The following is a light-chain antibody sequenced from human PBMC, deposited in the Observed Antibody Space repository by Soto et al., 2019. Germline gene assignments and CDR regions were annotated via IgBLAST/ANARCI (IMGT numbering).Light chain of an antibody. Sequence: DIQMTQSPSSLSASVGDRVTITCRASQAISYYLAWYQQKPGKVPKLLIYAASTLQSGVPSRFSGSRSGTDFTLTISSLQPEDVATYYCQKYDSVPQTFGQGTKVEIQ. CDR2: AAS. CDR1: QAISYY. CDR3: QKYDSVPQT. J-gene: IGKJ1*01. V-gene: IGKV1-27*01.